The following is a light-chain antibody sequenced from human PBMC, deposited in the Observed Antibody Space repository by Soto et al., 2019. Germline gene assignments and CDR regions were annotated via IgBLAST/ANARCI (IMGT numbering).Light chain of an antibody. Sequence: DIVMTQSPLSLPVTPGAPASISCRSSQSLLHSNGYNYLDWYLQKPGQSPQLLIYLGSNRSSGVPERFSGSGSGTDFTLKISRVEAEDVGVYYCMQALQRGTFGQGTRLEIK. CDR1: QSLLHSNGYNY. CDR3: MQALQRGT. CDR2: LGS. V-gene: IGKV2-28*01. J-gene: IGKJ5*01.